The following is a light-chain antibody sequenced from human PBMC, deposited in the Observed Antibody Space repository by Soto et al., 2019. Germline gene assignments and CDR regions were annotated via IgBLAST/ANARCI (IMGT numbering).Light chain of an antibody. J-gene: IGLJ2*01. CDR2: AVS. V-gene: IGLV2-14*01. Sequence: QSALTQPASVSGSPGQSITISCTGTSSDVGGYNYVSWYQQHPGKAPKLMIYAVSNRPSGVSNRFSGSKSGNTASLTISGLQDEDEADYYCSSYTSSSTLEGVFGGGTTVTVL. CDR3: SSYTSSSTLEGV. CDR1: SSDVGGYNY.